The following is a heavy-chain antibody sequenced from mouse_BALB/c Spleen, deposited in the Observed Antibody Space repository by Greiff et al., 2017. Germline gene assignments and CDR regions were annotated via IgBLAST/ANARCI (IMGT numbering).Heavy chain of an antibody. CDR1: GFTFSNYW. D-gene: IGHD2-4*01. J-gene: IGHJ1*01. Sequence: EVKLEESGGGLVQPGGSMKLSCVASGFTFSNYWMNWVRQSPEKGLEWVAEIRLKSNNYATHYAESVKGRFTISRDDSKSSVYLQMNNLRAEDTGIYYCTSYYDYDVWYFDVWGAGTTVTVSS. CDR2: IRLKSNNYAT. CDR3: TSYYDYDVWYFDV. V-gene: IGHV6-6*02.